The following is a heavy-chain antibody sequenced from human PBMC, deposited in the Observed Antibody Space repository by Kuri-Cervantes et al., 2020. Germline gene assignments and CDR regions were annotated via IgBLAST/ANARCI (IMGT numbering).Heavy chain of an antibody. CDR2: ISYDGSNK. J-gene: IGHJ4*02. Sequence: GGSLRLSCAASGFTFSSYAMHWVRQAPGKGLEWVAVISYDGSNKYYADSVKGRFTISRDNAKNSLYLQMNSLRAEDTAVYYCARDSSSGYPYYFDYWGQGTLVTVSS. D-gene: IGHD3-22*01. CDR3: ARDSSSGYPYYFDY. V-gene: IGHV3-30-3*01. CDR1: GFTFSSYA.